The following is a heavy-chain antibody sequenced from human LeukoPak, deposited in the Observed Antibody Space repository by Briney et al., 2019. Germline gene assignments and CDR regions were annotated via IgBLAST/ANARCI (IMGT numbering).Heavy chain of an antibody. Sequence: RSGGSLRLSCGGSGFRFSDYPMDWVRQAPGKGPEWVARIRDKTNGYTTEYAASVRNRFIISRDDSKNSLYFQLNSLKSEDTAVYYCARRGPDRALDYWGQRTMVTVSS. D-gene: IGHD1-26*01. CDR1: GFRFSDYP. V-gene: IGHV3-72*01. CDR2: IRDKTNGYTT. CDR3: ARRGPDRALDY. J-gene: IGHJ4*02.